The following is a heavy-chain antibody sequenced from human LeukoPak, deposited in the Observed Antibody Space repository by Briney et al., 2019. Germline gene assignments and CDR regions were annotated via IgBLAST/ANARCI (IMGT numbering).Heavy chain of an antibody. Sequence: GGSLRLSCAASGFTFDDYDMSWVRQAPGKGLEWVSCISSSRSYIYYADSVKGRFTISRDNAKNSLYLQMNSLRAEDTAVYYCARDALGEAFDIWGQGTMVTVSS. V-gene: IGHV3-21*01. CDR1: GFTFDDYD. D-gene: IGHD3-16*01. J-gene: IGHJ3*02. CDR3: ARDALGEAFDI. CDR2: ISSSRSYI.